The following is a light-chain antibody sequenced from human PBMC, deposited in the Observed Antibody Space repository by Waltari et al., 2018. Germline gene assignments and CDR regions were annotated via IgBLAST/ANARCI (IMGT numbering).Light chain of an antibody. Sequence: QSALTQPRSVSGSPGHSVTISCPGSSSNVGGYNYFSWYQHHPGKAPKLIIYDVNKRPSGVPDRFSGSKSGDTASLTISGLQVEDEADYYCCSYAGSYTYVFGTGTKVTV. V-gene: IGLV2-11*01. CDR2: DVN. CDR3: CSYAGSYTYV. J-gene: IGLJ1*01. CDR1: SSNVGGYNY.